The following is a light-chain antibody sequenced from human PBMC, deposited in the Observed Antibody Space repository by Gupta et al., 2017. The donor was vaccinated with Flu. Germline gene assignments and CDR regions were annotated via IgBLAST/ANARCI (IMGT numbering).Light chain of an antibody. V-gene: IGLV3-25*02. CDR1: PLPKEY. J-gene: IGLJ3*02. CDR2: KDR. Sequence: HELTQPPSLSVSPGQTARITCSGEPLPKEYVYWSQQKPGQAPVLVIYKDRDRPPGIPDRFSGSNSGTTVTLTISGVQAEDEAEYYCQSADRSGTYWVFGGGTKLTVL. CDR3: QSADRSGTYWV.